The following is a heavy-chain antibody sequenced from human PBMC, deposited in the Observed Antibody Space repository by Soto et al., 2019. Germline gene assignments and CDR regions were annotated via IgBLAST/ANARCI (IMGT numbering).Heavy chain of an antibody. V-gene: IGHV4-39*01. Sequence: SETLSLTCTVSGDSLSSSSHYWGWILQPPGKGLESIANIHYDGNTYYNPSLKSRVTISLDTSKKQFSLSLNSVTAAGTAVYYCVISFFKPRLLMCPSDYRGPGT. D-gene: IGHD2-8*01. CDR2: IHYDGNT. J-gene: IGHJ4*02. CDR3: VISFFKPRLLMCPSDY. CDR1: GDSLSSSSHY.